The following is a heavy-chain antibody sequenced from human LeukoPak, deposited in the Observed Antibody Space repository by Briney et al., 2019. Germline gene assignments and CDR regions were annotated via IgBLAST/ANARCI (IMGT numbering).Heavy chain of an antibody. CDR1: GYSFTSGHY. Sequence: SETLSLTCSVSGYSFTSGHYWGWIRQPPGKGLEWIANIYHTGSAHYNPSLKSRVAISVDTSKNQFSLKLSSVTAADTAVYYCARYCTSTTCILRGFDYWGQGTLVTVSS. V-gene: IGHV4-38-2*01. CDR3: ARYCTSTTCILRGFDY. CDR2: IYHTGSA. J-gene: IGHJ4*02. D-gene: IGHD2-2*01.